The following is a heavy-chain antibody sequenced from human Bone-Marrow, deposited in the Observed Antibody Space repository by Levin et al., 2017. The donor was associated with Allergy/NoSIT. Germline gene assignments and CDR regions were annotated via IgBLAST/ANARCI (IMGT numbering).Heavy chain of an antibody. CDR3: ARDGIYCSSTSCYALAATYYYYGMDV. J-gene: IGHJ6*02. V-gene: IGHV1-69*13. CDR2: IIPIFGTA. D-gene: IGHD2-2*01. Sequence: SVKVSCKASGGTFSSYAISWVRQAPGQGLEWMGGIIPIFGTANYAQKFQGRVTITADESTSTAYMELSSLRSEDTAVYYGARDGIYCSSTSCYALAATYYYYGMDVWGQGTTVTVSS. CDR1: GGTFSSYA.